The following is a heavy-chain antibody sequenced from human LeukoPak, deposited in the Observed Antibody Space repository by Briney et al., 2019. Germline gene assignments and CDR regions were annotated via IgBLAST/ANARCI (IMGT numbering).Heavy chain of an antibody. CDR1: GYTFTGYY. Sequence: GASVKVSCKTSGYTFTGYYIHWVRQAPGQGLEWMGWINGNNGGTKYAQKFQGRVTMTRDTSISTAYMELSRLRSDDTAVYYCARDGIGYDTSFDYWGQGTLVTVSS. CDR2: INGNNGGT. D-gene: IGHD5-12*01. V-gene: IGHV1-2*02. CDR3: ARDGIGYDTSFDY. J-gene: IGHJ4*02.